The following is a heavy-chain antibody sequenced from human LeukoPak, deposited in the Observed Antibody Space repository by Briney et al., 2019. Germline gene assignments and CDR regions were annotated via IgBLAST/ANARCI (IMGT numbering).Heavy chain of an antibody. CDR1: GGSISSSSYY. CDR2: IYYSGST. D-gene: IGHD2-15*01. J-gene: IGHJ6*04. Sequence: SETLSLTCTVSGGSISSSSYYWGWIRQPPGKGLEWIGSIYYSGSTNYNPSLKSRVTISVDTSKNQFSLKLSSVTAADTAVYYCVRGLTGVVGAADVWGKGTTVTVSS. V-gene: IGHV4-39*07. CDR3: VRGLTGVVGAADV.